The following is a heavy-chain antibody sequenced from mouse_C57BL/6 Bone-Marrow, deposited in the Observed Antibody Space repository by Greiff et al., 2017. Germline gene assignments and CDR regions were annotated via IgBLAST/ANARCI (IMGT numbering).Heavy chain of an antibody. D-gene: IGHD1-1*01. J-gene: IGHJ3*01. CDR2: IDPSDSYT. CDR1: GYTFTSYW. Sequence: VQLQQPGAELVMPGASVKLSCKASGYTFTSYWMHWVKQRPGQGLEWIGKIDPSDSYTNYNQTFKGKSTLTVAKSSSTAYMQLSSLTSEDSAVXYGARDGVNYCWFAYWGQGTLVTVSA. V-gene: IGHV1-69*01. CDR3: ARDGVNYCWFAY.